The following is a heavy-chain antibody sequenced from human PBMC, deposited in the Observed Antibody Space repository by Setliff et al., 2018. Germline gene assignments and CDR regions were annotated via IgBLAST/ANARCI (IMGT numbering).Heavy chain of an antibody. CDR1: GFTVSSNY. CDR3: ARERRYYGSGSYYNAAFDY. J-gene: IGHJ4*02. V-gene: IGHV3-66*01. Sequence: PGGSLRLSCAASGFTVSSNYMSWVRQAPGKGLEWVSVIYSGGSTYYADSVKGRFTISRDNSKNTLYLQMNSLRAEDTAVYYCARERRYYGSGSYYNAAFDYWGQGTLVTV. D-gene: IGHD3-10*01. CDR2: IYSGGST.